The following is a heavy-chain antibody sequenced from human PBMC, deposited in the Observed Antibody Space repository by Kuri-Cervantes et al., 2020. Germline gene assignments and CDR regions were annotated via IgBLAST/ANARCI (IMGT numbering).Heavy chain of an antibody. J-gene: IGHJ4*02. CDR1: GFTFGDYA. D-gene: IGHD3-22*01. CDR2: MSSSGSTI. V-gene: IGHV3-11*01. CDR3: AREGSYYYDSSPVY. Sequence: GGSLRLSCTASGFTFGDYAMSWFRQAPGKGLEWVSYMSSSGSTIYYADSVKGRFTISRDNAKNSLYLQMNSLRAEDTAVYYCAREGSYYYDSSPVYWGQGTLVTVSS.